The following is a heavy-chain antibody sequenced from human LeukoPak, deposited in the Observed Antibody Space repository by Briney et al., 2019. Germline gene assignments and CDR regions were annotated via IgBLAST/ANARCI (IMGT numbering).Heavy chain of an antibody. Sequence: GESLKISCQGPGYSFTSYWIGWVRQLPGKGLGGIGIIYPVDSDTRYSPSCQGHVTISAHTSISTAYLQWSSLKALDTAMYYCARPNWASDYGWGEIDYWGQGTLVTVSS. CDR1: GYSFTSYW. D-gene: IGHD3-10*01. V-gene: IGHV5-51*01. CDR3: ARPNWASDYGWGEIDY. J-gene: IGHJ4*02. CDR2: IYPVDSDT.